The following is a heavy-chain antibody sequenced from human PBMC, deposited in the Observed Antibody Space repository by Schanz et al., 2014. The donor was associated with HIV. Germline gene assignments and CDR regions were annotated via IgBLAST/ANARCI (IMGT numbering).Heavy chain of an antibody. CDR2: ISAGVGTA. D-gene: IGHD3-16*01. Sequence: VQLVESGGGVVQPGRSLRLSCAASGFTFSSYGMHWVRQAPGKGLEWVSTISAGVGTASYADSVKGRFTISRDNSKKMLFLQMNRLRAEDTAVYYCAIRTPMISFGAFDIWGRGTMVTVSS. J-gene: IGHJ3*02. CDR1: GFTFSSYG. V-gene: IGHV3-23*04. CDR3: AIRTPMISFGAFDI.